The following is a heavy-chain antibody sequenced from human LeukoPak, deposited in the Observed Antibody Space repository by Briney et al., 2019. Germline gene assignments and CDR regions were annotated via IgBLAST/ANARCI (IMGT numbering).Heavy chain of an antibody. V-gene: IGHV3-49*04. CDR1: GFTFSSYW. Sequence: GGSLRLSCAASGFTFSSYWMSWVRQAPGKGLEWVGFIRSKAYGGTTEYAASVKGRFTISRDDSKSIAYLQMNSLKTEDTAVYYCTRDTYPYWGQGTLVTVSS. CDR3: TRDTYPY. J-gene: IGHJ4*02. CDR2: IRSKAYGGTT. D-gene: IGHD2-2*02.